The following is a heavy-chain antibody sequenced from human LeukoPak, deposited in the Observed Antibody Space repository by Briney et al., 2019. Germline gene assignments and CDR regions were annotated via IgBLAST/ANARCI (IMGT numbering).Heavy chain of an antibody. CDR1: GYTFIYYY. V-gene: IGHV1-2*02. CDR2: IDPNNGGT. D-gene: IGHD3-10*01. Sequence: ASVTVSCKASGYTFIYYYIHWVRQAPGQGLEWMGWIDPNNGGTNYAQKFQGRVTMTRDTSITTVYMELGGLRSDDTALYFCARGDYYGSGNTHEYWGQGTLVTVSS. CDR3: ARGDYYGSGNTHEY. J-gene: IGHJ4*02.